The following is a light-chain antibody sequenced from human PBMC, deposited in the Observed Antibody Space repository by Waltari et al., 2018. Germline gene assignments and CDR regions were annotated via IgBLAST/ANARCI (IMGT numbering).Light chain of an antibody. CDR2: KAH. CDR3: ALYMGSGIWV. Sequence: QTVVTQEPSLSVSPGGTVTLTCALSSGSLSTTSYATWYQQTPGQAPRTLLYKAHARPSGVPDRFSGSILGNTAALTITGAQADDESDYYCALYMGSGIWVFGGGTRLTVL. CDR1: SGSLSTTSY. J-gene: IGLJ3*02. V-gene: IGLV8-61*01.